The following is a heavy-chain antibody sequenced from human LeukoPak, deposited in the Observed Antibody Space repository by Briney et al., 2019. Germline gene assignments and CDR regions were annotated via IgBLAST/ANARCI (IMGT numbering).Heavy chain of an antibody. D-gene: IGHD3-10*01. CDR2: IYYSGST. CDR3: TKGRGI. CDR1: GGSISSYY. V-gene: IGHV4-59*08. J-gene: IGHJ4*02. Sequence: SETLSLTCTVSGGSISSYYWSWIRQPPGKGLEWIGYIYYSGSTNYNPSLKSRVTISVATSKNQFSLKLTSVTAADTAIYYCTKGRGIWGQGTLVTVSS.